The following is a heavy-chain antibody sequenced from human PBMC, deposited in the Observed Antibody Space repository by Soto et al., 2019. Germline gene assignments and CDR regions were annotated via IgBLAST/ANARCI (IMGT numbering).Heavy chain of an antibody. J-gene: IGHJ4*02. CDR2: ISYDGSNK. CDR3: AKMNLGY. D-gene: IGHD3-16*01. Sequence: GGSLRLSCAASGFTFSSYGMHWVRQAPGKGLEWVAVISYDGSNKYYADSVKGRFTISRDNSKNTLYLQMNSLRAEDTAVYYCAKMNLGYWGQGTLVTVSS. CDR1: GFTFSSYG. V-gene: IGHV3-30*18.